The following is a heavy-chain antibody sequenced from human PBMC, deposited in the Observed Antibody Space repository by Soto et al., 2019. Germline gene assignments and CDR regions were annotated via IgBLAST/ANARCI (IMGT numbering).Heavy chain of an antibody. J-gene: IGHJ5*02. CDR3: AREAYSSGLNWFDP. D-gene: IGHD6-19*01. CDR2: ISSSSSTI. Sequence: GGSLRLSCAASGFTFSSYSMNWVRQAPGKGLEWVSYISSSSSTIYYADSVKGRFTISRDNAKNSLYLQMNSLRDEDTSVYYCAREAYSSGLNWFDPWGQGTLVTVSS. V-gene: IGHV3-48*02. CDR1: GFTFSSYS.